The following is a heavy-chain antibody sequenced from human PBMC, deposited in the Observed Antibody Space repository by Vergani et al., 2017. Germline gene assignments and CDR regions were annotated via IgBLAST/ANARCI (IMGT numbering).Heavy chain of an antibody. CDR1: GGSISSYY. J-gene: IGHJ6*02. Sequence: QVQLQESGPGLVKPSETLSLTCTVSGGSISSYYWSWIRQPPGKGLEWIGYIYYSGSTNYNPSLKSRVTIAVDTSKNQFSLKLSSVTAADTAVYYCASSMVRGIPYGMDVWGQGTTVTVSS. CDR2: IYYSGST. CDR3: ASSMVRGIPYGMDV. D-gene: IGHD3-10*01. V-gene: IGHV4-59*01.